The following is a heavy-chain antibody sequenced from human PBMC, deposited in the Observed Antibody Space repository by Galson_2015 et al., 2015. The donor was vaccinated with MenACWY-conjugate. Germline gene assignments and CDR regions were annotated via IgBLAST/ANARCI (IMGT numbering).Heavy chain of an antibody. V-gene: IGHV5-51*01. CDR3: ARGGRGPAASFHY. Sequence: QSGAEVKKPGESLKMSCQGSGYDFSDFWIGWVRQMPGKGLEWMGIIYPGDFDTRYSPSFQGQVTVSADKATSAAYLQWNNLKASDTAMYYCARGGRGPAASFHYWGHGTLVTVSS. D-gene: IGHD2-2*01. CDR2: IYPGDFDT. CDR1: GYDFSDFW. J-gene: IGHJ4*01.